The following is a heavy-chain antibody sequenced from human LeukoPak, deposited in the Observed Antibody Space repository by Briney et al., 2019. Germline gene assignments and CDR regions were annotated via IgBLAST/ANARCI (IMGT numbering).Heavy chain of an antibody. J-gene: IGHJ4*02. V-gene: IGHV4-4*07. D-gene: IGHD6-13*01. CDR2: MYTDGST. CDR1: GGSMSSYY. Sequence: SETLSLTCIVSGGSMSSYYWSWIRQPAEKGLEWIGRMYTDGSTNYNPFLNSRVTMSVDTSKKHFSLRLNSVTAADTAVYYCATYDQKLAFDNWGQGTLVTVSS. CDR3: ATYDQKLAFDN.